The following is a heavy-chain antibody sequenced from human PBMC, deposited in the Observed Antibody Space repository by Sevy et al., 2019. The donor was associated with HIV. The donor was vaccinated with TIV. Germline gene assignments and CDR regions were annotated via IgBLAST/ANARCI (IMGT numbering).Heavy chain of an antibody. CDR2: ISSSSSYI. J-gene: IGHJ4*02. Sequence: GESLRLSCAASGFTFSSYSMNWVRQAPGKGLEWVSSISSSSSYIYYADSVKGRFTISRDNAKNSLYLQMNSLRAEDTAVYYCAREGSSLWDGYNRGFDYWGQGTLVTVSS. V-gene: IGHV3-21*01. D-gene: IGHD3-16*02. CDR3: AREGSSLWDGYNRGFDY. CDR1: GFTFSSYS.